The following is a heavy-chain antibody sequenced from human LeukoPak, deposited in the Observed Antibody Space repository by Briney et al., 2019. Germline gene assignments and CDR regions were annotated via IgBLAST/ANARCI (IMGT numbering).Heavy chain of an antibody. CDR2: ITSSGGST. J-gene: IGHJ4*02. V-gene: IGHV3-23*01. CDR1: GFIFSDYY. CDR3: ANRGKYYFDC. Sequence: GGSLRLSCAAPGFIFSDYYMTWIRQAPGKGLHRVSTITSSGGSTFYADSVQCRFTISRDNSKNSLFLQMSSLSAEASAVYYCANRGKYYFDCWGQGTLVTVSS. D-gene: IGHD3-16*01.